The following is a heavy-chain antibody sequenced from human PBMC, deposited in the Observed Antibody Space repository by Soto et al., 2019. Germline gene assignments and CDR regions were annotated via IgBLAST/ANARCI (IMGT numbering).Heavy chain of an antibody. CDR2: IIPIFDTA. V-gene: IGHV1-69*01. CDR1: GGTFSSYA. CDR3: AREERYCSGGSCPFDY. Sequence: QVQLVQSGAEVKKPGSSVKASCKASGGTFSSYAISWVRQAPGQGLEWMGGIIPIFDTANYAQKFQGRVTITADESTSTAYMELSSLRSEDTAVYYCAREERYCSGGSCPFDYWGQGTLVTVSS. J-gene: IGHJ4*02. D-gene: IGHD2-15*01.